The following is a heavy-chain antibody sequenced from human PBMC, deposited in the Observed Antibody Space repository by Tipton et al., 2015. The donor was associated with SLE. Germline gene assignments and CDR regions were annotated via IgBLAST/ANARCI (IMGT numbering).Heavy chain of an antibody. J-gene: IGHJ4*02. CDR3: ARGEWGFDY. Sequence: TLSLTCAVYGGSFSGYYWSWIRQPPGKGLEWIGHIYYSGSTNYNPSLKSRVTISVDTSKNQFSLKLSSVTAADTAVYYCARGEWGFDYWGQGTLVTVSS. CDR2: IYYSGST. D-gene: IGHD3-16*01. V-gene: IGHV4-59*01. CDR1: GGSFSGYY.